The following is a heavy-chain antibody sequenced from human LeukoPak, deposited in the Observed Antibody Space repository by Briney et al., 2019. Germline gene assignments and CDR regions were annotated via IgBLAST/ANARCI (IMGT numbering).Heavy chain of an antibody. CDR1: GFTFSSYA. Sequence: PGGSLLLSCAASGFTFSSYAMSWVRQAPGKGLEWVSAISGSGGSTYYADSVKGRFTISRDNSKNTLYLQMNSLRAEDTAVYDCAKDQDLGVPTINSWFDPWGQGTLVTVSS. J-gene: IGHJ5*02. CDR3: AKDQDLGVPTINSWFDP. V-gene: IGHV3-23*01. D-gene: IGHD5-12*01. CDR2: ISGSGGST.